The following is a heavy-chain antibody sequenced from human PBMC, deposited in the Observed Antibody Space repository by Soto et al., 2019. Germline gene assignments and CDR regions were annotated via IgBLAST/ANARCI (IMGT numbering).Heavy chain of an antibody. J-gene: IGHJ4*02. CDR1: GFTFSSYG. V-gene: IGHV3-30*18. CDR3: AKDRGFDWSTQFLDY. D-gene: IGHD3-9*01. Sequence: QVQLVESGGGVVQPGRSLRLSCAASGFTFSSYGMHWVRQAPGKGLEWVAVVSFDGTNKYYADSVKGRFTISRDNSKNTLYLQLNSLRAEDTAVYYCAKDRGFDWSTQFLDYWGQGTLVTVSS. CDR2: VSFDGTNK.